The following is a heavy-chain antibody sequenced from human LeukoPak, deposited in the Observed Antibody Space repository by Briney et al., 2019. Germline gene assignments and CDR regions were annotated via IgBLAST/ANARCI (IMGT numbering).Heavy chain of an antibody. Sequence: GGSLRLSCAASGFTFSSYEMNWVRQAPGKGLEWVSYISSSGSTIYYADSVKGRFTISRDNAKNSLYLQMNSLRTEDTALYYCAKDNDLRGIAVAGLDYWGQGTLVTVSS. CDR2: ISSSGSTI. D-gene: IGHD6-19*01. V-gene: IGHV3-48*03. J-gene: IGHJ4*02. CDR3: AKDNDLRGIAVAGLDY. CDR1: GFTFSSYE.